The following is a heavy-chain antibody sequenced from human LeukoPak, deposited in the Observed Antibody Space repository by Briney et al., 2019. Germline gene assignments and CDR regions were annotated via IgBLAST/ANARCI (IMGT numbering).Heavy chain of an antibody. CDR2: IYYSGST. D-gene: IGHD2-8*01. CDR3: ARLYWFDP. V-gene: IGHV4-39*01. J-gene: IGHJ5*02. CDR1: GGSISSSSYY. Sequence: SETLSLTCTVSGGSISSSSYYWGWIRQPPGKGLEWIGNIYYSGSTYYNPSLKSRVTISLDTSKNQFSVKLSSVTAADTAVYYCARLYWFDPWGQGTLVTVSS.